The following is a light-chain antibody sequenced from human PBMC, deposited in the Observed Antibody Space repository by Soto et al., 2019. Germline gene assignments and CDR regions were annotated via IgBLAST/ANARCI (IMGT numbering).Light chain of an antibody. J-gene: IGLJ3*02. Sequence: QSVLTQPPSASGSPGQSVTISCTGTSSDVGRYNYVSWYPQNPGKAPKLMIYEVTKRPSGVPDRFSGSKSGNTASLTVSGLQAEDEADYYCSSSAGNSNVMFGGGTKLTVL. V-gene: IGLV2-8*01. CDR3: SSSAGNSNVM. CDR1: SSDVGRYNY. CDR2: EVT.